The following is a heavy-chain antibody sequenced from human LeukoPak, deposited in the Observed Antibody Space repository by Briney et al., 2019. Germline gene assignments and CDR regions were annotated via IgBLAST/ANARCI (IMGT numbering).Heavy chain of an antibody. Sequence: GGSLRLSCAASGFTFSSYSMNWVRQAPGKGLEWVSSISSSSSYIYYADSVKGRFTISRDNAKNSLYLQMNSLRAEDTAVYYCARDSYSSSSQYYYYYGMDVWGQGTTVTVSS. CDR2: ISSSSSYI. J-gene: IGHJ6*02. V-gene: IGHV3-21*01. D-gene: IGHD6-6*01. CDR3: ARDSYSSSSQYYYYYGMDV. CDR1: GFTFSSYS.